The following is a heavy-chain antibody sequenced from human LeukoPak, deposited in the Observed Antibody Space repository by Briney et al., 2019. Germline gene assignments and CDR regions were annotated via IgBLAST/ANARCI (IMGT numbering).Heavy chain of an antibody. Sequence: SETLSLTCTVSGGSISSYYWSWIRQPPGKGLEWIGYMYYSENTNYNPSLKSRVTISVDTSKNQFSLKLSSVTAADTAVYYCARHVSSSSHPFPYFDYWGQGALVTVSS. CDR2: MYYSENT. CDR3: ARHVSSSSHPFPYFDY. CDR1: GGSISSYY. V-gene: IGHV4-59*08. J-gene: IGHJ4*02. D-gene: IGHD6-13*01.